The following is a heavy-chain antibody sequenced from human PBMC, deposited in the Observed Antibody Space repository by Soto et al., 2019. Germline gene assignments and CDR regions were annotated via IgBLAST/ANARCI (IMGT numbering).Heavy chain of an antibody. Sequence: ASVKVSCKTSGYTFTSYAIHWVRQAPGQRLEWMGYINAGNGNTKYSQKFQGRVTITRDTSASTAYMELNSLRSEDTAVFYCAREPVAASPYYFDYWGQGALVTVSS. CDR3: AREPVAASPYYFDY. CDR1: GYTFTSYA. D-gene: IGHD6-6*01. J-gene: IGHJ4*02. CDR2: INAGNGNT. V-gene: IGHV1-3*01.